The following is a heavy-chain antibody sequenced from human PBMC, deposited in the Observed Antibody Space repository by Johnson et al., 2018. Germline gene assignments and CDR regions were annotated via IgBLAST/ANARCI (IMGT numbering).Heavy chain of an antibody. CDR2: IWYDGSNK. CDR3: VRPRSGYSHGLLG. J-gene: IGHJ3*01. Sequence: QVQLVQSGGGVVQPGRTMRLSCAASGFTFSSYGMHWVRQAPGKGLEWVAVIWYDGSNKYYADSVKGRFTISRDNAKNSLYLQMNCLRAEDTAVYYCVRPRSGYSHGLLGWGQGTMVTVSS. V-gene: IGHV3-33*01. D-gene: IGHD5-18*01. CDR1: GFTFSSYG.